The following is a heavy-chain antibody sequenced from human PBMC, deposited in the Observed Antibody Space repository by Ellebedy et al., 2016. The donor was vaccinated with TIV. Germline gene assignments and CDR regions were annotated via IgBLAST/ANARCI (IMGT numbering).Heavy chain of an antibody. V-gene: IGHV3-48*03. CDR1: GFTFRSHE. J-gene: IGHJ4*02. CDR2: ISVSASTW. CDR3: AKQGYEDY. Sequence: GESLKISCAASGFTFRSHEMTWVRQAPGKGLEWVSHISVSASTWYYADSVKGRFTIARDNTKNSLYLQMDSLRVEDTAVYYCAKQGYEDYWGQGTLVTVSS. D-gene: IGHD5-12*01.